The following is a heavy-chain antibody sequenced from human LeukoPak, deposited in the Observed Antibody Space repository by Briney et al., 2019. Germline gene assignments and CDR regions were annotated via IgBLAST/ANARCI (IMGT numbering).Heavy chain of an antibody. CDR1: GFTFSSYA. V-gene: IGHV3-64*01. D-gene: IGHD4-23*01. J-gene: IGHJ6*03. Sequence: GGSLRLSCAASGFTFSSYAMHWVRQAPGKGLEYVSAISSNGGSTYYANSVKGRFTISRDNSKNTLYLQMGSLRAEDMAVYYCARAGDGNPPPYYYYYMDVWGKGTTVTVSS. CDR2: ISSNGGST. CDR3: ARAGDGNPPPYYYYYMDV.